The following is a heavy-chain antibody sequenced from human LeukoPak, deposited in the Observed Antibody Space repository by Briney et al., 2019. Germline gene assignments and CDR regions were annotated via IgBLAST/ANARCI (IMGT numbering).Heavy chain of an antibody. D-gene: IGHD3-3*01. Sequence: PGRSLRLSCAASGFTFSSYGMHWVRQAPGKGLEWVAVIWYDGSNKYYADSVKGRFTISRDNSKNTLYLQTNSLRAEDTAVYYCARELGGYFDYWGQGTLVTVSS. CDR1: GFTFSSYG. V-gene: IGHV3-33*01. CDR2: IWYDGSNK. J-gene: IGHJ4*02. CDR3: ARELGGYFDY.